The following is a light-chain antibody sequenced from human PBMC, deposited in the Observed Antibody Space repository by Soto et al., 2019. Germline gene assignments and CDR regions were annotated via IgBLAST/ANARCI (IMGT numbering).Light chain of an antibody. CDR1: ESISRH. V-gene: IGKV1-39*01. CDR3: QQSYSTLSIN. Sequence: DIQMTPSPSSLSASVGDRVTITCRARESISRHLNWYQQKPGKAPKLLIYAASSLQNGGPSRFSGSGSGTDFTLTISNLQPEDFATYYGQQSYSTLSINFGQGTRLEIK. J-gene: IGKJ5*01. CDR2: AAS.